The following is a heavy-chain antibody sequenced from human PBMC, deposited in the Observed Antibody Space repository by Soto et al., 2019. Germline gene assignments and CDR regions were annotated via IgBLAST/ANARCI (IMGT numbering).Heavy chain of an antibody. J-gene: IGHJ6*02. Sequence: ASVKVSCKASVYTFTSYYMHCVRQAPGQGLEWMGIINPSGGSTSYAQKFQGRVTMTRDTSTSTVYMELSSLRSEDTAVYYCARDPLLAVRHYYGMDVWGQGTTVTVS. CDR1: VYTFTSYY. D-gene: IGHD1-26*01. CDR3: ARDPLLAVRHYYGMDV. V-gene: IGHV1-46*01. CDR2: INPSGGST.